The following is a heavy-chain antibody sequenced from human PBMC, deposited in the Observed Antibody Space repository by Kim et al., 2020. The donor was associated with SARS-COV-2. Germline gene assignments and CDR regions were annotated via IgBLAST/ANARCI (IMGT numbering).Heavy chain of an antibody. J-gene: IGHJ4*02. Sequence: NPSLKIRVTMSVDKSKNQFSLKLSSVTAADTAVYYCASRNGSGSSPYFDYWGQGTLVTVSS. D-gene: IGHD3-10*01. V-gene: IGHV4-4*02. CDR3: ASRNGSGSSPYFDY.